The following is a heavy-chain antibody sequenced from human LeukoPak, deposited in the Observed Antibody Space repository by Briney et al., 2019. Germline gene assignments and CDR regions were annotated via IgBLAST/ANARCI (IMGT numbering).Heavy chain of an antibody. CDR2: ISYDGSNK. Sequence: GGSLRLSCAASGFTFSSYAMHWVRQAPGKGLEWAAVISYDGSNKYYADSVKGRFTISRDNSKNTLYLQMNSLRAEDTAVYYCAREKDGYNYFDYWGQGTLVTVSS. CDR1: GFTFSSYA. V-gene: IGHV3-30-3*01. D-gene: IGHD5-24*01. CDR3: AREKDGYNYFDY. J-gene: IGHJ4*02.